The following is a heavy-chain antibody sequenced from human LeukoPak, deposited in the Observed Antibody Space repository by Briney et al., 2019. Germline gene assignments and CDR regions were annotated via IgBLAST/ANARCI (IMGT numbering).Heavy chain of an antibody. CDR3: AKAQFELRYFDWLLSNY. CDR1: GFTFSSYG. D-gene: IGHD3-9*01. V-gene: IGHV3-30*02. J-gene: IGHJ4*02. CDR2: IRYDGSNK. Sequence: PGGSLRLSCAASGFTFSSYGLHWVRQAPGKGLEWVAFIRYDGSNKYYADSVKGRFTISRDNSKNTLYLQMNSLRADDTAVYYCAKAQFELRYFDWLLSNYWGQGTLVTVSS.